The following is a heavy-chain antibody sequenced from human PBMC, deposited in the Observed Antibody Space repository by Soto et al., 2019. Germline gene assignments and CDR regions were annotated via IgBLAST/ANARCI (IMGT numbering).Heavy chain of an antibody. J-gene: IGHJ4*02. CDR1: GFTFSDYY. Sequence: GGSLRLSCAASGFTFSDYYMSWIRQAPGKGLEWVSYISSSGSTIYYADSVKGRFTISRDNAKNSLYLQMNSLRAEDTAVYYCARDWGYQLLSPPLGYWGQGTLVTVSS. V-gene: IGHV3-11*01. CDR3: ARDWGYQLLSPPLGY. D-gene: IGHD2-2*01. CDR2: ISSSGSTI.